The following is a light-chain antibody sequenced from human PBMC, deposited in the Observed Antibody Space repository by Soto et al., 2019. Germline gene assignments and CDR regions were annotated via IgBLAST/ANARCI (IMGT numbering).Light chain of an antibody. CDR2: GTS. CDR3: QQYGSSPRT. Sequence: EIVLTQSPGTLSLSPGERATLSCRASQSVSSGYLAWYQQNPGQAPRLLISGTSSRATGIPDRFSGSGSGTDFTLTISRLEPEDFAVYYCQQYGSSPRTFGQGTKVDIK. V-gene: IGKV3-20*01. CDR1: QSVSSGY. J-gene: IGKJ1*01.